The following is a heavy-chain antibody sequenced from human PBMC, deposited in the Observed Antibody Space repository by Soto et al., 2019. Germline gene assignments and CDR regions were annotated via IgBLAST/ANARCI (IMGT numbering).Heavy chain of an antibody. CDR2: ISSSSSDI. Sequence: GGSLRLSCAASGFTFRSYTMDWVRQAPGKGLEWVSSISSSSSDIYYADSVKGRFTVSRDNAKNSLYLQMNSLRAEDTAVYYCASLVAAPSSFSSYYYGMDVWGQGTTVTVS. J-gene: IGHJ6*02. D-gene: IGHD6-13*01. V-gene: IGHV3-21*01. CDR1: GFTFRSYT. CDR3: ASLVAAPSSFSSYYYGMDV.